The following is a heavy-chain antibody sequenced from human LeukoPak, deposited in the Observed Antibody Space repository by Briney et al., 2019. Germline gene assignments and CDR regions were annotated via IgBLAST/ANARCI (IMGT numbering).Heavy chain of an antibody. CDR3: ARGYYAMYYFDY. V-gene: IGHV3-20*04. Sequence: PGGSMRLSCAASGFTFDDYGMSWVRQAPGKGLEWVSGINWNGGSTGYADSVKGRFTISRDNAKNSLYLQMNSLRAEDTALYSCARGYYAMYYFDYWGQGTLVTVSS. J-gene: IGHJ4*02. D-gene: IGHD3-10*01. CDR2: INWNGGST. CDR1: GFTFDDYG.